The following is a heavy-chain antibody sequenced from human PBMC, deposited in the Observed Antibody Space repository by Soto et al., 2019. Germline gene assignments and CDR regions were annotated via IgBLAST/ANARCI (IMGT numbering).Heavy chain of an antibody. D-gene: IGHD3-10*01. CDR1: GYTFTSYG. CDR3: AGGGVRGVITRTRDYYGMDV. J-gene: IGHJ6*02. CDR2: INAGNGNT. Sequence: ASVKVSCKASGYTFTSYGISWVRQAPGQGLEWMGWINAGNGNTKYSQKFQGRVTMTTDTSTSTAYMELRSLRSDDTAVYYCAGGGVRGVITRTRDYYGMDVWGQGTTVTVSS. V-gene: IGHV1-18*01.